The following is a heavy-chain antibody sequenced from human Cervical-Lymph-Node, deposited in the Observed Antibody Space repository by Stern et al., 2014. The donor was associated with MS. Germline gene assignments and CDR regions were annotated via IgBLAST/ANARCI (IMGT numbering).Heavy chain of an antibody. J-gene: IGHJ4*02. Sequence: QVQLVESGGGVVQPGRSLRLSCAASGFTFSSYAMYWVRQAPGKGLEWVTVISYDRGTKYYADSVKGRFTVSRDNSKSTFDLQMSSLRPEDTAVYYWARGRAIVGLDYWGQGTLVTVSS. D-gene: IGHD1-26*01. CDR3: ARGRAIVGLDY. V-gene: IGHV3-30*04. CDR1: GFTFSSYA. CDR2: ISYDRGTK.